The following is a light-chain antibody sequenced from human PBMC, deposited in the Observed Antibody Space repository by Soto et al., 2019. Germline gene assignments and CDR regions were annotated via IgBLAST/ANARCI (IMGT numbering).Light chain of an antibody. CDR3: QQYNSYWT. CDR2: ATP. CDR1: HSFGSW. V-gene: IGKV1-5*01. Sequence: DIQMTQSPSTLSASVGYRVTITCRASHSFGSWLAWYQQQPGKSPKLLISATPTLESGVPSRFSGSGSGSEFTLTISSLQPDDFATYYCQQYNSYWTFGQGTKVDIK. J-gene: IGKJ1*01.